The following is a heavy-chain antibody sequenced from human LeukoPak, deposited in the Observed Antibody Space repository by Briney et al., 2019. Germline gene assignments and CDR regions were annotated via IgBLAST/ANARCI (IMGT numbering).Heavy chain of an antibody. V-gene: IGHV4-61*02. J-gene: IGHJ6*03. Sequence: SETLSLTCTVSGGSISSGSYYWSWIRQPAGKGLEWIGRIYTSGSNNYNPSLKSRVTISVDTSKNRFSLKLSSVTAADTAVYYCARVPQYYYYYYMDVWGKGTTVTVSS. CDR3: ARVPQYYYYYYMDV. CDR1: GGSISSGSYY. CDR2: IYTSGSN.